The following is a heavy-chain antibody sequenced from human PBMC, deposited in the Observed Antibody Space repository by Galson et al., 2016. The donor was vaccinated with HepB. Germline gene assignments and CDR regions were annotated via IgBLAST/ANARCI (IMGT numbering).Heavy chain of an antibody. D-gene: IGHD4-17*01. CDR1: GYIFTSYG. CDR2: ISAYSGNT. V-gene: IGHV1-18*01. Sequence: SVKVSCKASGYIFTSYGFSWMRQAPGQGLEWMGWISAYSGNTNYPQKLQDRVTLTTDTSTSTVYLELRGLRSDDTAVYYCARDLGEDYGVPHYFPYWGQGTLVTVSS. J-gene: IGHJ4*02. CDR3: ARDLGEDYGVPHYFPY.